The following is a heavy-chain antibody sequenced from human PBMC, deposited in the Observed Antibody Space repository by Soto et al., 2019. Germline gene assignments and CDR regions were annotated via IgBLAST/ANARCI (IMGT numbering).Heavy chain of an antibody. CDR2: IYYSGST. CDR1: GGSISSGGYY. J-gene: IGHJ4*02. D-gene: IGHD2-21*01. CDR3: ARGEGGPRWGSIDY. V-gene: IGHV4-31*03. Sequence: PSETLSLTCTVSGGSISSGGYYWSWIRQHPGKGLEWIGYIYYSGSTYYNPSLKSRVTISVDTSKNQFSLKLSSVTAADTAVYYCARGEGGPRWGSIDYWGQGTLVTVSS.